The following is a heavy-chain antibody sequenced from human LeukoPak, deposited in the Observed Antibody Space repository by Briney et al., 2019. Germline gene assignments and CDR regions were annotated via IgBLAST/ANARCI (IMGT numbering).Heavy chain of an antibody. CDR2: IYPGDSDT. V-gene: IGHV5-51*01. CDR1: GYSFTSYW. D-gene: IGHD6-19*01. Sequence: AGESLKISCKGSGYSFTSYWIGWVRQMPGKGLEWMGIIYPGDSDTRYSPSFQGQVTISADKSISTAYLQWSSLKASDTAMYYCARRSSHSSGWHDAFDIWGQGTMVTVSS. J-gene: IGHJ3*02. CDR3: ARRSSHSSGWHDAFDI.